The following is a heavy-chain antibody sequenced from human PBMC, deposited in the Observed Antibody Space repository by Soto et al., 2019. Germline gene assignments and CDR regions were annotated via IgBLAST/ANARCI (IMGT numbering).Heavy chain of an antibody. V-gene: IGHV3-9*01. CDR3: AKDPLRRPYGMDV. CDR1: GFTFDDYA. J-gene: IGHJ6*02. Sequence: SLRLSCAASGFTFDDYAMRWVRQAPGKGPEWVPGISWNSGDIGYADSVKGRFTISRDNARNSLYLQMNSLRAEDTALYYCAKDPLRRPYGMDVWGQGTTVTVSS. CDR2: ISWNSGDI.